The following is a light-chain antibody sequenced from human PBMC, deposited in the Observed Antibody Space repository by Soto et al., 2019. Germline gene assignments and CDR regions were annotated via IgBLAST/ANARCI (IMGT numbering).Light chain of an antibody. J-gene: IGKJ5*01. V-gene: IGKV3-11*01. CDR1: QSVSTY. CDR3: QQRSSWPPTIT. CDR2: DAS. Sequence: IVLTRSPSTLSLSPGERATLSCRASQSVSTYLAWYQQRPGQAPRLLNYDASYRATDIPPRFSGSGSGTDFTLTISSLEPEDFAVYYCQQRSSWPPTITFGQGTRLEIK.